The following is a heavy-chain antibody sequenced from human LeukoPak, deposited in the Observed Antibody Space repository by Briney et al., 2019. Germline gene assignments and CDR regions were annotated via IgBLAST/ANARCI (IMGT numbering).Heavy chain of an antibody. CDR1: GFAFSNFA. J-gene: IGHJ4*02. CDR3: ARIGAGSSRDY. V-gene: IGHV3-21*01. Sequence: GGPLRLSCAASGFAFSNFAMTWVRQAPGKGLEWVSSIVGSSSTYYADSLKGRFTISRDNAKNSLYLQMNSLRAEDTAVYYCARIGAGSSRDYWGQGTLVTVSS. D-gene: IGHD6-13*01. CDR2: IVGSSST.